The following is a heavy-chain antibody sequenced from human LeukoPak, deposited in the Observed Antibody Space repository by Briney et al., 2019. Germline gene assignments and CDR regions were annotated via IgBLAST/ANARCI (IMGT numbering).Heavy chain of an antibody. Sequence: PGGSLRLSCAASGFTFSTYSMNWVRQAPGKGLEWVSYISSSSSTIYYADSVKGRFTISRDNAKNSLYLQMNSLRAEDTAVYYCARAYDFWSAKGLDYWGQGTLVTVSS. V-gene: IGHV3-48*01. D-gene: IGHD3-3*01. CDR2: ISSSSSTI. J-gene: IGHJ4*02. CDR3: ARAYDFWSAKGLDY. CDR1: GFTFSTYS.